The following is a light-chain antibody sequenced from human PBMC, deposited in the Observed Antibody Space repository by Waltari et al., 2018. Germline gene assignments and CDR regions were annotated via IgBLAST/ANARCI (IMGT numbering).Light chain of an antibody. CDR2: AAS. J-gene: IGKJ1*01. Sequence: EIVLTQSPGTLSWSPGERATLSCKASQSISRTLVWYQKKPGQAPRLLIYAASTRATGIPDRFSGSGSGTDCSLTISRLEPEDFAVYYCQHYLRLPVTFGQGTKVEIK. CDR3: QHYLRLPVT. CDR1: QSISRT. V-gene: IGKV3-20*01.